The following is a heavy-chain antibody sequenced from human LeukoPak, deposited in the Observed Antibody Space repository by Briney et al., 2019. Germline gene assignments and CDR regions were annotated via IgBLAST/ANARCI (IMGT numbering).Heavy chain of an antibody. V-gene: IGHV3-30*18. CDR1: GFTFSSYG. CDR2: ISYDGSNK. CDR3: AKALKGGPFDY. Sequence: GGFLRLSCAASGFTFSSYGMHWVRQAPGKGLEWVAVISYDGSNKYYADSVKGRFTITRDNSKNTLYLQMNSLRAEDTAVYYCAKALKGGPFDYWGQGTLVTVSS. D-gene: IGHD3-16*01. J-gene: IGHJ4*02.